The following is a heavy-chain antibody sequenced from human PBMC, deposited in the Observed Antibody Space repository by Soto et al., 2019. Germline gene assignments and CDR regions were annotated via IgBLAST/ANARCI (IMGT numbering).Heavy chain of an antibody. Sequence: GGSLRLSCAASGFTFSSYSMNWVRQAPGKGLEWVSYISSSSLTMYYADSVKGRFTISRDNAKNSLFLQMNSLRDEDTAVYYCSRDSYSGTHYLGYYGMDVWGQGTTVTVSS. V-gene: IGHV3-48*02. J-gene: IGHJ6*02. CDR3: SRDSYSGTHYLGYYGMDV. CDR2: ISSSSLTM. CDR1: GFTFSSYS. D-gene: IGHD1-26*01.